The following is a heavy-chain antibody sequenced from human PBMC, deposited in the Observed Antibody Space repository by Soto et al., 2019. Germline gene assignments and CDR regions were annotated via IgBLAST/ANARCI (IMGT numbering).Heavy chain of an antibody. Sequence: QVQLQQWGAGLLKPSETLSLTCAVYGGSFSGYYWSWIRQPPGKGLEWIREINHSGSTNYNPSLKSRVTISVDTSKNQFSLKLSSVTAADTAVYYCARGVDWNGAFDIWGQGTMVTVSS. CDR2: INHSGST. CDR1: GGSFSGYY. CDR3: ARGVDWNGAFDI. V-gene: IGHV4-34*01. D-gene: IGHD1-1*01. J-gene: IGHJ3*02.